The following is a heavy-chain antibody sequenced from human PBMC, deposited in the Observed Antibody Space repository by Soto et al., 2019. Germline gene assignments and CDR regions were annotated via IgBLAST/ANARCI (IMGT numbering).Heavy chain of an antibody. CDR3: ARDFRDKQLSNWFDP. D-gene: IGHD1-1*01. CDR2: MSFDGRET. J-gene: IGHJ5*02. CDR1: GFTFSSYA. V-gene: IGHV3-30*04. Sequence: QVQLVESGGGVVQPGRSLRLSCAGSGFTFSSYAMHWVRQAPGKGLDWVAVMSFDGRETHYTDSVKGRFTTSRDNSKNTLYLQMNSLRVEDTAVYYCARDFRDKQLSNWFDPWGQGTLVTVSS.